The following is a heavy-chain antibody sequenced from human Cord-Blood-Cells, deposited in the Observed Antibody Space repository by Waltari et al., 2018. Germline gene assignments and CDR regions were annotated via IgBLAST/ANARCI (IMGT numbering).Heavy chain of an antibody. Sequence: QVQLVQSRVEVRKPGLSARVSCKAPRSTFRTSSISWGRQAPGQGLKWMGGIIPIFGTANYAQKFQGRVTITADESTSTAYMGLGSLRSEDTAVYYCARGELGIGDIWGQGTMVTVSS. CDR2: IIPIFGTA. V-gene: IGHV1-69*01. J-gene: IGHJ3*02. CDR1: RSTFRTSS. CDR3: ARGELGIGDI. D-gene: IGHD7-27*01.